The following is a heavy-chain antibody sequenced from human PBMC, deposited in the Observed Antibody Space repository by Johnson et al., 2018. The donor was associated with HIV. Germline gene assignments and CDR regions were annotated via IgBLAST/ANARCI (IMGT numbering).Heavy chain of an antibody. CDR3: VRDRGTVVIWSDAFDM. V-gene: IGHV3-30-3*01. CDR1: GFTFSTYA. D-gene: IGHD3-22*01. J-gene: IGHJ3*02. Sequence: VQLVESGGGVVRPGGSLRLSCAASGFTFSTYALHWVRQAPGKGLEWVAVVWSDGINKYYADSVKGRFTISRDNSKNTLYLQMNSLRAEDTAVYFCVRDRGTVVIWSDAFDMWGQGTMVTVSS. CDR2: VWSDGINK.